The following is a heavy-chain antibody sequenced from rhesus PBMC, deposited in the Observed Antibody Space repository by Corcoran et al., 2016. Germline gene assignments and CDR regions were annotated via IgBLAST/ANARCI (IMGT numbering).Heavy chain of an antibody. Sequence: QVPLVQSGAEVTTPGSSVTVSCWTSGYAFTDNYITWVRQAPGQGREWMGEINTKTGGADVAQKFQGRIIMTRDTSTSTADMKLTSLTSEDTAIYYCIRGGYGTVVDYWGQGVLVTVSS. CDR1: GYAFTDNY. D-gene: IGHD4-29*01. J-gene: IGHJ4*01. CDR3: IRGGYGTVVDY. V-gene: IGHV1-138*01. CDR2: INTKTGGA.